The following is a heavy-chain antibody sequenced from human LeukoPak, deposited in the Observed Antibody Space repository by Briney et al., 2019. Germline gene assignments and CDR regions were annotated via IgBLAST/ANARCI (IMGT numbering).Heavy chain of an antibody. V-gene: IGHV4-59*01. J-gene: IGHJ5*02. CDR3: AREQGMVRGSWFDP. Sequence: SETLSLTCTVSGGSISSYYWSWIRQPPGKGLEWIGYIYYSGSTNYNPSLKSRVTISVDTSKNQFSLKLSSVTAADTALYYCAREQGMVRGSWFDPWGQGTLVTVSS. D-gene: IGHD3-10*01. CDR2: IYYSGST. CDR1: GGSISSYY.